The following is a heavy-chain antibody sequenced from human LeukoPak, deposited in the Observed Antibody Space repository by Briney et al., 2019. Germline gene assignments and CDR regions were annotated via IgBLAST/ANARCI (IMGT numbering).Heavy chain of an antibody. Sequence: GASVKVSCKASGYTFTGYYMHWVRQAPGQGLEWMGWMNPNSGNTGYAQKFQGRVTITRNTSISTAYMELSSLRSEDTAVYYCARGVDSSGYYAIDYWGQGTLVTVSS. V-gene: IGHV1-8*03. CDR2: MNPNSGNT. CDR3: ARGVDSSGYYAIDY. CDR1: GYTFTGYY. J-gene: IGHJ4*02. D-gene: IGHD3-22*01.